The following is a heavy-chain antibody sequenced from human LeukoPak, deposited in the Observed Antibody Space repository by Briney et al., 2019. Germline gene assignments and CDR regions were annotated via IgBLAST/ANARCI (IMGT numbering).Heavy chain of an antibody. J-gene: IGHJ4*02. Sequence: GGSLRLSCAASGFTFSRYAMSWVRQAPGKGLEWVSAISGSGGSTYYADSVKGRFTISRDNSKNTLYLQMNSLRAEDTAVYYCAKGRGYYYGSGSYFDYWGQGTLVTVSS. D-gene: IGHD3-10*01. V-gene: IGHV3-23*01. CDR2: ISGSGGST. CDR3: AKGRGYYYGSGSYFDY. CDR1: GFTFSRYA.